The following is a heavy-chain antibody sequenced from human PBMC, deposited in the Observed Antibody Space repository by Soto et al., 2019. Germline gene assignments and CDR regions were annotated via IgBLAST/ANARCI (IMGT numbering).Heavy chain of an antibody. CDR3: ARDQSITMVRGVITYDAFDI. D-gene: IGHD3-10*01. CDR2: IYYSGST. V-gene: IGHV4-59*01. J-gene: IGHJ3*02. CDR1: GGSISSYY. Sequence: SETLSVTCTVSGGSISSYYWSWIRQPPWKGLEWIGYIYYSGSTNYNPSLKSRVTISVDTSKYQFSLKLSSVTAADTAVYYCARDQSITMVRGVITYDAFDIWGQGTMVTVSS.